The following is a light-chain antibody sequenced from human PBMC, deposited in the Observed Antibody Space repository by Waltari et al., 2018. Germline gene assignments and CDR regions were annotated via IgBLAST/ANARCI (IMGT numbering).Light chain of an antibody. J-gene: IGKJ3*01. CDR2: GAS. CDR1: QDISNT. CDR3: QHYYTFPRT. V-gene: IGKV1-33*01. Sequence: DIPMTKSPSSLSASVGDSVNITCQASQDISNTLNCDQQKPGKAPKLLIYGASDLETGVPSRFSGSGSGTEFSLTVSSLQPEDIATYYCQHYYTFPRTFGPGTKVDIK.